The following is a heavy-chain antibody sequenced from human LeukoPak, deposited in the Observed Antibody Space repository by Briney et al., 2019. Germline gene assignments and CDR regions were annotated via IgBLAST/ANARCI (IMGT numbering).Heavy chain of an antibody. D-gene: IGHD3-22*01. V-gene: IGHV4-34*01. J-gene: IGHJ3*02. CDR1: GGSFSGYY. CDR2: INHSGRT. Sequence: PSETLSLTCAIDGGSFSGYYWRWIRQPPGKGLEWIGEINHSGRTNYNLSLKSRVTISVDRSKNQFSLKLSSVTAADTAVYYCARGIVVVRGAFDIWGQGTMVTVSS. CDR3: ARGIVVVRGAFDI.